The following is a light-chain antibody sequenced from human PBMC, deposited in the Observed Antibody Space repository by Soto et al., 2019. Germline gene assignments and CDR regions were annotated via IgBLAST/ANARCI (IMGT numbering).Light chain of an antibody. CDR1: QSVSSY. CDR2: DAS. J-gene: IGKJ4*01. CDR3: QQRTKWPLT. V-gene: IGKV3-11*01. Sequence: EIVLTQSPATLSLSPGERATLSCRASQSVSSYLAWYQQKPGQAPRLLIYDASKRASGVPGRFIGSGSGTDFTLTISSLEPEDFAVYFCQQRTKWPLTFGGGTKLEIK.